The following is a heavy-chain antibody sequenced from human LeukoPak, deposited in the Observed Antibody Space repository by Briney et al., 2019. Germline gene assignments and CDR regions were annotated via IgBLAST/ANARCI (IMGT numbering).Heavy chain of an antibody. V-gene: IGHV3-23*01. CDR1: GFTFSNFL. CDR3: AKKGATRGDFDY. D-gene: IGHD1-26*01. CDR2: ISGSGGDT. J-gene: IGHJ4*02. Sequence: PGGSLRLSCAASGFTFSNFLMTWVRQAPGKGPEWVSAISGSGGDTYYADSVKGRFTISRDNSKNTLYLQMNSLRAEDTAVYYWAKKGATRGDFDYWGQGPLVTVPS.